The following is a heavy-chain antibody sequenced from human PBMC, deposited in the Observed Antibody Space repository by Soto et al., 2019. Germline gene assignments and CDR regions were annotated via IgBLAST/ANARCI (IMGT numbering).Heavy chain of an antibody. CDR2: INPNSGGT. J-gene: IGHJ4*02. D-gene: IGHD3-22*01. V-gene: IGHV1-2*02. CDR3: ARDYDSSGYRDY. CDR1: GYTFTGYY. Sequence: ASVKVSCKASGYTFTGYYMHWVRQAPGQGLEWMGWINPNSGGTSYAQKFQGRVTMTRDTSISTAYMELSRLRSDDTAVYYCARDYDSSGYRDYWGQGTLVTV.